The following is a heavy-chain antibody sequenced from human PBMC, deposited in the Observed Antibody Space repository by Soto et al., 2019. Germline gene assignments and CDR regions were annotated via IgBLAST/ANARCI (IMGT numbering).Heavy chain of an antibody. Sequence: QVQLVESGGGLVQPGRSLRLSCVVSGFTFSNYGMHWVRQAPGKGLEWVADIWYDGSGQRYAGYVQGRFTISRDNSKNTLYLQINSLRVEYTAVYYCAKDEVSRKYYGHSLEVWGQGTTVTVSS. CDR1: GFTFSNYG. CDR2: IWYDGSGQ. J-gene: IGHJ6*02. V-gene: IGHV3-33*03. D-gene: IGHD4-17*01. CDR3: AKDEVSRKYYGHSLEV.